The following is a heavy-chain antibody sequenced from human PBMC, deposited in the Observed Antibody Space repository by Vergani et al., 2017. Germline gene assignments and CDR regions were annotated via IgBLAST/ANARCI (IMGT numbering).Heavy chain of an antibody. CDR2: INHVGTT. CDR1: NESFSAYY. Sequence: QVHLQEWGAGLLKPSETLSLTCSVYNESFSAYYWIWIRQSPRKGLEWIGEINHVGTTDYTPSLRSRLTMSIDTSKKEFSLSLRSVTAAHTAVYYCAGSFHRQSIYGVTHWGQGALVIVSS. V-gene: IGHV4-34*01. D-gene: IGHD2-8*01. J-gene: IGHJ4*02. CDR3: AGSFHRQSIYGVTH.